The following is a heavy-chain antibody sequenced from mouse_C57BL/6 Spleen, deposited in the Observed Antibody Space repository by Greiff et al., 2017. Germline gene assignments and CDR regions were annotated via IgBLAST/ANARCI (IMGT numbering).Heavy chain of an antibody. J-gene: IGHJ1*03. CDR2: ISNLAYSI. V-gene: IGHV5-15*01. CDR1: GFTFSDYG. D-gene: IGHD2-2*01. CDR3: ARSTMVTTGYFDV. Sequence: EVMLVESGGGLVQPGGSLKLSCAASGFTFSDYGMAWVRQAPRKGPEWVAFISNLAYSIYYADTVTGRFTISRENAKNTLYLEMSSLRSEDTAMYYCARSTMVTTGYFDVWGTGTTVTVSS.